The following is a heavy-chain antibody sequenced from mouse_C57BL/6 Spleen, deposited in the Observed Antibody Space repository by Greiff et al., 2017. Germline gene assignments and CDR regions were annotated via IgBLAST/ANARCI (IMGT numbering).Heavy chain of an antibody. D-gene: IGHD6-1*01. J-gene: IGHJ3*01. CDR1: GYTFTSYW. CDR2: IHPNSGST. V-gene: IGHV1-64*01. CDR3: ADEGEGFAY. Sequence: QVQLQQPGAELVKPGASVTLSCKASGYTFTSYWMHWVKQRPGQGLEWIGRIHPNSGSTNYNEKFKSKATLTVDKSSSTAYMQLRSLTSEDSAVTDGADEGEGFAYWGQGTLVTVSA.